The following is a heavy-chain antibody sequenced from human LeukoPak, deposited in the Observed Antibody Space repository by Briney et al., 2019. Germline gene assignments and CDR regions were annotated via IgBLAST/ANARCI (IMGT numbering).Heavy chain of an antibody. J-gene: IGHJ6*02. CDR1: GGSISSSNW. CDR3: AVSGWLSYYGMDV. D-gene: IGHD6-19*01. V-gene: IGHV4-4*02. CDR2: IYHSGST. Sequence: PSETLSLTCAVSGGSISSSNWWSWVRQPPGKGLEWIGEIYHSGSTNYNPSLKSRVTISVDTSKNQFSLKLSSVTAADTAVYYCAVSGWLSYYGMDVWGQGTTVTVSS.